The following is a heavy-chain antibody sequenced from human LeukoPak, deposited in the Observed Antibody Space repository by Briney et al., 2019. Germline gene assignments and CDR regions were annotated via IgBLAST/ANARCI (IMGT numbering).Heavy chain of an antibody. CDR1: GFTFSSYG. Sequence: GRSLRLSCAASGFTFSSYGMRWVRQAPGKGLEWVAVISYDGSNKYYADSVKGRFTISRDNSKNTLYLQMNSLRAEDTAVYYCAKDIVVVPAARAYYYGMDVWGQGTTVTVSS. J-gene: IGHJ6*02. D-gene: IGHD2-2*01. V-gene: IGHV3-30*18. CDR2: ISYDGSNK. CDR3: AKDIVVVPAARAYYYGMDV.